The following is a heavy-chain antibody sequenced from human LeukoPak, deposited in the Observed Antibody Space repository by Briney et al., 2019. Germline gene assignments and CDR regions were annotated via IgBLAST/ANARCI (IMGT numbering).Heavy chain of an antibody. CDR2: ISGSGGST. D-gene: IGHD1-26*01. Sequence: GESLKISCKGSGYSFTSYWISWVRQAPGKGLEWVSAISGSGGSTYYADSVKGRFTISRDNSKNTLYLQMNSLRAEDTAVYYCAKDGKVRGHDYWGQGTLVTVSS. V-gene: IGHV3-23*01. J-gene: IGHJ4*02. CDR3: AKDGKVRGHDY. CDR1: GYSFTSYW.